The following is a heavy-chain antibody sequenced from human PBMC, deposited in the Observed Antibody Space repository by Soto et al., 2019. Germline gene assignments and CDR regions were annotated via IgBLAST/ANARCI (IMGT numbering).Heavy chain of an antibody. Sequence: EVQLVETGGGLIQPGGSLRLSCAASGFVVSDNYLSWVRQPPGKGLEWVSIIYSNGDSYYPDSVRGRFTISTDISKNILFLQLNRLTAEDTAVDFSAKALQFYGSGSLSDYWGQGTLVTVSS. D-gene: IGHD3-10*01. J-gene: IGHJ4*02. CDR2: IYSNGDS. CDR1: GFVVSDNY. CDR3: AKALQFYGSGSLSDY. V-gene: IGHV3-53*02.